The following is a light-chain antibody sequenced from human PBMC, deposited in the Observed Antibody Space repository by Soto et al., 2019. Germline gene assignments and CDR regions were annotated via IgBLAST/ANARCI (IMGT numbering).Light chain of an antibody. Sequence: QSVLTQPPSASGTPGQRVTISCSGSSSNIESNSVNWYQQLPGTAPKLLIYSNNQRPSGVPDRFSGSKSGTSASLAISGLQSEDEADYYCATLDDSLQGVVFGGGTKLTVL. CDR3: ATLDDSLQGVV. V-gene: IGLV1-44*01. J-gene: IGLJ2*01. CDR2: SNN. CDR1: SSNIESNS.